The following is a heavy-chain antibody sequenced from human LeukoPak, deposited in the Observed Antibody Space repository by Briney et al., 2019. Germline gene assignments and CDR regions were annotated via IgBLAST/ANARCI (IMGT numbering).Heavy chain of an antibody. Sequence: ASVKVSCKASGGTFSSYAISWVRQAPGQGLEWMGRINPNGGGTNYAQKFQGRVTMTRDTSISTAYMELSRLRSDDTAVYYCARVLEGAFDIWGQGTMVTVSS. V-gene: IGHV1-2*06. CDR2: INPNGGGT. CDR1: GGTFSSYA. CDR3: ARVLEGAFDI. J-gene: IGHJ3*02.